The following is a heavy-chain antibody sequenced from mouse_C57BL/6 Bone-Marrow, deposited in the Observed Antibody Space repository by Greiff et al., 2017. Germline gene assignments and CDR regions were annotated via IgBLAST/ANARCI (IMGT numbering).Heavy chain of an antibody. CDR2: SRNKANDYTT. CDR3: ARELLGRRAAY. CDR1: GFTFSDFY. D-gene: IGHD1-1*01. V-gene: IGHV7-1*01. J-gene: IGHJ3*01. Sequence: EVKLVESGGGLVQSGRSLRLSCATSGFTFSDFYMEWVRQAPGKGLEWIAASRNKANDYTTEYSASVKGRFIVSRDTSQSILYLQMNALRAEDTAIYYCARELLGRRAAYWGQGTLVTVSA.